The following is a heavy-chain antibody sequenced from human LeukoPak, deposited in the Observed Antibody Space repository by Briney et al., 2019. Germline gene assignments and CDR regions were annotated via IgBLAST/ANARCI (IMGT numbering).Heavy chain of an antibody. CDR2: IYYSGST. CDR1: GGSLSSGGYS. V-gene: IGHV4-30-4*07. Sequence: SQTLSLTCAVSGGSLSSGGYSWSWLRRPPGTGLEWIGYIYYSGSTYYNPSLKSRVTISVDTSKNQFSLKLSSVTAADTAVYYCAREDYDDSGAWYFDLWGRGTLVTVSS. J-gene: IGHJ2*01. CDR3: AREDYDDSGAWYFDL. D-gene: IGHD3-3*01.